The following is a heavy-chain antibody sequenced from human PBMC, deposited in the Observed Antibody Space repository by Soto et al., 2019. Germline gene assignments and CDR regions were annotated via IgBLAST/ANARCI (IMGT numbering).Heavy chain of an antibody. Sequence: GGSLRLSCAASGFTFSSYDMHWVRQATGKGLEWVSAIGTAGDTYYPGSVKGRFTISRENAKNSLYLQMDSLRAGDTAVYYCARGSYCSGGSCYPHSGFRFDPWGQGTLVTVSS. D-gene: IGHD2-15*01. CDR1: GFTFSSYD. CDR2: IGTAGDT. J-gene: IGHJ5*02. CDR3: ARGSYCSGGSCYPHSGFRFDP. V-gene: IGHV3-13*01.